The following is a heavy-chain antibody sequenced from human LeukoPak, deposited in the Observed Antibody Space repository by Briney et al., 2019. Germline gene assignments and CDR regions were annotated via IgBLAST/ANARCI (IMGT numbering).Heavy chain of an antibody. D-gene: IGHD3-10*01. J-gene: IGHJ5*01. Sequence: GGSLRLSGAASGFTFSSYWMSWVRQAPGKGLEWVANIKHDGSEKPYVDSVKGRFIISRDNAKNSLYLQMNSLRAEDTAVYYCARVISFGWFEFWGQGTLVTVSS. CDR2: IKHDGSEK. CDR1: GFTFSSYW. CDR3: ARVISFGWFEF. V-gene: IGHV3-7*01.